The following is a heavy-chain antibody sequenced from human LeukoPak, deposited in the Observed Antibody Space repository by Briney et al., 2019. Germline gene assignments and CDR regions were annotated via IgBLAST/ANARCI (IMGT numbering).Heavy chain of an antibody. J-gene: IGHJ4*02. CDR1: GFTFSSYA. Sequence: GGSLRLSCAASGFTFSSYAMSWVRQAPGKGLGWVSAISGSGGSTYYADSVKGRFTISRDNSKNTLYLKMNSLRAEDTAVYYCAKDQGLWFGELLPNWGQGTLVTVSS. D-gene: IGHD3-10*01. CDR3: AKDQGLWFGELLPN. CDR2: ISGSGGST. V-gene: IGHV3-23*01.